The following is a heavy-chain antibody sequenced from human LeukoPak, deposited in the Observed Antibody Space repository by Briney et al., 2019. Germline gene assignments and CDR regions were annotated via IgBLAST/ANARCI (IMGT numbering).Heavy chain of an antibody. J-gene: IGHJ6*02. V-gene: IGHV3-23*01. CDR3: GRRDYYYYGMDV. CDR1: GFTFSSYA. Sequence: PGGSLRLSCAASGFTFSSYAVSWVRQAPGKGLEWVSAISGSGGSTYYADSVKGRFTISRDNSKNTLYLQMNSLRAEDTAVYYCGRRDYYYYGMDVWGQGTTVTVSS. CDR2: ISGSGGST.